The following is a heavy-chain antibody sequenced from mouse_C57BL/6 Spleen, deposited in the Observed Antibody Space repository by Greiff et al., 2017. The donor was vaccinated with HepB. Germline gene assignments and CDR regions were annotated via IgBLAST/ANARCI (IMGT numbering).Heavy chain of an antibody. D-gene: IGHD1-1*01. CDR1: GYAFSSSW. V-gene: IGHV1-82*01. J-gene: IGHJ4*01. CDR3: AVDYGSSYDYAMDY. Sequence: VQLQQSGPELVKPGASVKISCKASGYAFSSSWMNWVKQRPGKGLEWIGRIYPGDGDTNYTGKFKGKATLTADKSSSTADMQLSSLTSEDSAVYFCAVDYGSSYDYAMDYWGQGTSVTVSS. CDR2: IYPGDGDT.